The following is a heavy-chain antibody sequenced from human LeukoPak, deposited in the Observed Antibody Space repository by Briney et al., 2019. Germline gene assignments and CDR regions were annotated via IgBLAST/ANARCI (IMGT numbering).Heavy chain of an antibody. CDR2: ISSSSSYI. J-gene: IGHJ3*02. Sequence: GGSLRLSCAASGFTFSTYSMNWVRQAPGKGLEWVSSISSSSSYIFYADSLKGRFTISRDNAKNSLFLQMYSLRAEDTAVYFCARGFSGGDAFDIWGQGTMVTVSS. CDR1: GFTFSTYS. D-gene: IGHD6-19*01. CDR3: ARGFSGGDAFDI. V-gene: IGHV3-21*01.